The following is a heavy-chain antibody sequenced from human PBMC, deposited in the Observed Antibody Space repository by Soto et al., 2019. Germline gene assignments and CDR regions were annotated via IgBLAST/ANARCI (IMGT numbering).Heavy chain of an antibody. Sequence: PGGSLRLSCVASGFPFSDFAMNWFRQAPGKGLEWVSTISGRDDRTYYADSVKGRFTISRDNSKNTLSLQMSSLRAEDTAVYYCAKNPGYYYDSTGYHFDYWGQGTLVTVSS. J-gene: IGHJ4*02. CDR2: ISGRDDRT. CDR1: GFPFSDFA. V-gene: IGHV3-23*01. D-gene: IGHD3-22*01. CDR3: AKNPGYYYDSTGYHFDY.